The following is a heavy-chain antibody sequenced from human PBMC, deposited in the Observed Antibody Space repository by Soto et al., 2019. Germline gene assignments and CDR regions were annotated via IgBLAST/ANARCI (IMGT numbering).Heavy chain of an antibody. V-gene: IGHV3-74*01. D-gene: IGHD6-19*01. Sequence: GGSLRLSCAASGFTFSSYWMHWFRQTPGKGLVWVSRIDIAGSTTTYADSVKGRFTISRDNAKNTLYLQMNSLRAEDTAVYYCARDQTVAGPTTFDYCGQGTLVTVSS. J-gene: IGHJ4*02. CDR3: ARDQTVAGPTTFDY. CDR2: IDIAGSTT. CDR1: GFTFSSYW.